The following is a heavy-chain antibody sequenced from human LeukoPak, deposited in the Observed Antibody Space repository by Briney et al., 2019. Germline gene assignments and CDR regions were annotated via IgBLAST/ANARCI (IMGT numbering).Heavy chain of an antibody. J-gene: IGHJ4*02. CDR2: INDDGSIT. Sequence: GGSLRLSCASSGFTFSSYWMYWVRQAPGKGLVWVSRINDDGSITRYADSVKGRFTISRDNAKNTLYLQMNSQRAEDTAVYYCARSRRDGYNFFDSWGQGTLVTVSS. CDR3: ARSRRDGYNFFDS. V-gene: IGHV3-74*01. CDR1: GFTFSSYW. D-gene: IGHD5-24*01.